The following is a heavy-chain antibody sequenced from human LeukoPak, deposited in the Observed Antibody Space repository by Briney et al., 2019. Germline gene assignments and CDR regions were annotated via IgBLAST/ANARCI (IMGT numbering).Heavy chain of an antibody. CDR2: IIPIFGTA. J-gene: IGHJ6*03. V-gene: IGHV1-69*13. Sequence: ASVKVSCKASGGTFSSYAISWVRQAPGQGLEWMGGIIPIFGTANYAQKFQGRVTITADESTSTAYMELSSLRSEDTAVYYCARERAPTYYDFWSGPDYYYYYMDVWGKGTTVTVSS. CDR3: ARERAPTYYDFWSGPDYYYYYMDV. CDR1: GGTFSSYA. D-gene: IGHD3-3*01.